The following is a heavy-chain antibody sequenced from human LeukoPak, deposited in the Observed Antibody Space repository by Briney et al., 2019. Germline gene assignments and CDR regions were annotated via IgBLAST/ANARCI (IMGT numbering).Heavy chain of an antibody. CDR3: ASYDSSGYYYFMVD. Sequence: ASVKVSCKASGYTFTSYGISWVRQAPGQGLEWMGWISAYNGNTNYAQKLQGRVTMTTDTPTSTAYMELRSLRSDDTAVYYCASYDSSGYYYFMVDWGQGTLVTVTS. V-gene: IGHV1-18*01. D-gene: IGHD3-22*01. CDR1: GYTFTSYG. J-gene: IGHJ4*02. CDR2: ISAYNGNT.